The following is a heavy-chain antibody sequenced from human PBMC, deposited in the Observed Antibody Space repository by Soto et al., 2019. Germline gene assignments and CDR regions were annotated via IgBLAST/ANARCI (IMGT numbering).Heavy chain of an antibody. CDR3: RGVTRSVDY. Sequence: GGSLRLSCAASGFTFSSSAMHWVRQAPGKGLEWLALISYGGINKYYADSVKGRFTISRDNSKNTLYLQLNSLRAEDKAMYYCRGVTRSVDYWGQGTLVTVYS. J-gene: IGHJ4*02. V-gene: IGHV3-30-3*01. CDR1: GFTFSSSA. CDR2: ISYGGINK. D-gene: IGHD4-17*01.